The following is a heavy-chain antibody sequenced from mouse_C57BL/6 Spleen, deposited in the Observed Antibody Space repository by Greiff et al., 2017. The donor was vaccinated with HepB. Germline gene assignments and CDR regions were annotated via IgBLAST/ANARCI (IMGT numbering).Heavy chain of an antibody. CDR2: ISSGSSTI. Sequence: DVQLVESGGGLVKPGGSLKLSCAASGFTFSDYGMHWVRQAPEKGLEWVAYISSGSSTIYYADTVKGRFTISRDNAKNTLFLQMTSLRSEDTAMYYCARPYYYGSSSFAYWGQGTLVTVSA. D-gene: IGHD1-1*01. CDR1: GFTFSDYG. V-gene: IGHV5-17*01. J-gene: IGHJ3*01. CDR3: ARPYYYGSSSFAY.